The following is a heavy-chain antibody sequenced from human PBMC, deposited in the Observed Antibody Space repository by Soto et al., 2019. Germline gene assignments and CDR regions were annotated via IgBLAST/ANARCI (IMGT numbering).Heavy chain of an antibody. V-gene: IGHV1-8*01. CDR3: ARVGYYYDSSGYYLSFDY. D-gene: IGHD3-22*01. CDR1: GYTFTSYD. CDR2: VNPNSGNT. Sequence: GASVKVSCKASGYTFTSYDINWVRQATGQGLEWMGWVNPNSGNTGYAQKFQGRVTMTRNTSISTAYMELSSLRSEDTAVYYCARVGYYYDSSGYYLSFDYWGQGTLVTVSS. J-gene: IGHJ4*02.